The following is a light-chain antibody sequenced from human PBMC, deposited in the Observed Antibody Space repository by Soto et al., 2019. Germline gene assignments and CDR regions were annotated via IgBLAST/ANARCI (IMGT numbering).Light chain of an antibody. J-gene: IGKJ4*01. V-gene: IGKV1-39*01. CDR2: AAS. CDR3: QQTYSIPLT. Sequence: DIQMTPSPSSLSASVGDRVTITCRASQSISSYLNWYQQKPGKAPNLLIYAASSLQSGVPSRFSGSGSGTDYTLTISSLQPEDFATYYCQQTYSIPLTFGGGTKV. CDR1: QSISSY.